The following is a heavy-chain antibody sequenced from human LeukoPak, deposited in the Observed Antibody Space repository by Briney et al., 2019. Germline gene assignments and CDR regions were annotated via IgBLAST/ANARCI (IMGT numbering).Heavy chain of an antibody. V-gene: IGHV3-30*01. J-gene: IGHJ6*03. CDR3: ARGQLLLEGYFYYMDV. CDR1: GFTFSSYP. CDR2: VSDDGNKK. Sequence: QAGGSLRLSCAASGFTFSSYPMHWVRQAPGKGLEWVAVVSDDGNKKFDADFVKGRFTISRDNSKNTLYLQMNSLRGEDTAVYYCARGQLLLEGYFYYMDVWGKGTTVTVSS. D-gene: IGHD2-2*01.